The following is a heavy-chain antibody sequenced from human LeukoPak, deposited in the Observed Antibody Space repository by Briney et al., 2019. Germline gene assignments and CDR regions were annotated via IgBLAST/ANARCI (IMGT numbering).Heavy chain of an antibody. J-gene: IGHJ4*02. Sequence: PSETLSLTCTVSGGSMTSGDYYWSWIRQYPGKGLEWLGYIYYSGSTYYNPSLKSRVTISVDTSKNQFSLKLISVTAADTGVYYCARGRSTVKYWGQGTVVTVSS. D-gene: IGHD4-11*01. CDR2: IYYSGST. V-gene: IGHV4-31*03. CDR1: GGSMTSGDYY. CDR3: ARGRSTVKY.